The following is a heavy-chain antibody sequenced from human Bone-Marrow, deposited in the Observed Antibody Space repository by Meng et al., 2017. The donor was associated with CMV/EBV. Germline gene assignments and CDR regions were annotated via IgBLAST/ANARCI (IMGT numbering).Heavy chain of an antibody. D-gene: IGHD1-26*01. CDR3: ARRVGATTIDY. CDR2: IYFSGTT. CDR1: GGSITNYY. J-gene: IGHJ4*02. V-gene: IGHV4-59*08. Sequence: SETLSLTCTVSGGSITNYYWSWIRQPPGKGLEWIGYIYFSGTTNYNPSLKSRVTLSVDTSKNQFSLKLSSVTAADTAVYYCARRVGATTIDYWGQGTLVTVSS.